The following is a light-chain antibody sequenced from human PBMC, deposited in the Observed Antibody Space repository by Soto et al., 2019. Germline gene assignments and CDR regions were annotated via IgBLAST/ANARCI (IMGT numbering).Light chain of an antibody. CDR3: MQALQTPPT. V-gene: IGKV2-28*01. CDR1: QSLLHSNGYNY. J-gene: IGKJ4*01. Sequence: DIVMTQSPLSLPVTPGEPASISCRSSQSLLHSNGYNYLHWYLQKPGQSPQFLIYLGSNRASGVPDRFSGSGSGTDFTLKISGVEAEDVGVYYCMQALQTPPTLGGGTKVEI. CDR2: LGS.